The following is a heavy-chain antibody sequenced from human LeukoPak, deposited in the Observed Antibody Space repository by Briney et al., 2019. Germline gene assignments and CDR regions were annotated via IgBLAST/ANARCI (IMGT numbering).Heavy chain of an antibody. V-gene: IGHV3-48*03. Sequence: GGSLTLSCAASGFTFNNYEMNWVRQAPGKGLEWVSYISGSGSTIYYADSVKGRFTISRDNAKNSLYLQMSSLRAEDRAVYYCARGSGSLGYWGQGTLVTVSS. J-gene: IGHJ4*02. CDR1: GFTFNNYE. CDR3: ARGSGSLGY. D-gene: IGHD1-26*01. CDR2: ISGSGSTI.